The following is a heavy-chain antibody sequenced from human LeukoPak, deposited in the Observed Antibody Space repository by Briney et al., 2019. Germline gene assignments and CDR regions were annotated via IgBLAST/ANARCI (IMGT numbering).Heavy chain of an antibody. CDR3: ARRGYSYGYSYFDY. D-gene: IGHD5-18*01. Sequence: ASVKVSCKASGYVFTTYDMHWVRQAPGQGLEWMGIITPSGGSTTYAQKFQGRVTMTRDTSTSTVYMGLSSLRSEDTAVYYCARRGYSYGYSYFDYWGQGTLVTVSS. V-gene: IGHV1-46*01. CDR1: GYVFTTYD. J-gene: IGHJ4*02. CDR2: ITPSGGST.